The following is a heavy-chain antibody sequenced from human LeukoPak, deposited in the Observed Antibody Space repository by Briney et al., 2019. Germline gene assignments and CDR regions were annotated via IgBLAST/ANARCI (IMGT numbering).Heavy chain of an antibody. CDR2: INPSGGST. Sequence: ASVKVSCKASGYTFTSYYMHWVRQAPGQGLEWMGIINPSGGSTSYAQKFQGRVTMTRDTSTSTVYMELSSLRSEDTSVYYCASHPTHKLMDVWGKGTTVTVSS. CDR3: ASHPTHKLMDV. CDR1: GYTFTSYY. J-gene: IGHJ6*03. V-gene: IGHV1-46*03.